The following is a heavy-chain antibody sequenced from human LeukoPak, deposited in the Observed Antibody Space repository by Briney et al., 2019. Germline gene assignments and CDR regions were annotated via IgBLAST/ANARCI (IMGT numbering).Heavy chain of an antibody. CDR2: ISGGGGTT. D-gene: IGHD3-3*01. V-gene: IGHV3-23*01. CDR3: AKDGADYDSDYFDY. J-gene: IGHJ4*02. Sequence: PGESLKISCAASGFTFSSYAMSWVRQAPGKGLEWVSRISGGGGTTYYAASVKGRFTISRDNSKNTLYLQINSLRAEDAAVYYCAKDGADYDSDYFDYWGQGTLVTVSS. CDR1: GFTFSSYA.